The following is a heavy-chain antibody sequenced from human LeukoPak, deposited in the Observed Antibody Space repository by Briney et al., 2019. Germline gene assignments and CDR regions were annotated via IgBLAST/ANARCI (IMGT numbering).Heavy chain of an antibody. CDR2: ISGSGGST. CDR1: GFTFSSYA. V-gene: IGHV3-23*01. CDR3: AREYYDSSGMGDY. J-gene: IGHJ4*02. Sequence: GGSLRLSCAASGFTFSSYAMSWVRQAPGKGLEWVSAISGSGGSTYYADSVKGRFTISRDNSKNTLYLQMNSLKTEDTAVYYCAREYYDSSGMGDYWGQGTLVTVSS. D-gene: IGHD3-22*01.